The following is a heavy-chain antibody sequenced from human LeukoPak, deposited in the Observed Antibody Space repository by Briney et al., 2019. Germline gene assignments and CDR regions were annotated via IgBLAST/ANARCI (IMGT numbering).Heavy chain of an antibody. Sequence: GGSLGLSCAASGFTFSSYAMSWVRQAPGKGLEWVSGISASGGSTFYGDSVKGRFTISRDNSKNTLYLQMNSLRADDTAVYYCASSSSGWYKFDYWGQGTLVSVSS. CDR3: ASSSSGWYKFDY. CDR2: ISASGGST. V-gene: IGHV3-23*01. CDR1: GFTFSSYA. J-gene: IGHJ4*02. D-gene: IGHD6-19*01.